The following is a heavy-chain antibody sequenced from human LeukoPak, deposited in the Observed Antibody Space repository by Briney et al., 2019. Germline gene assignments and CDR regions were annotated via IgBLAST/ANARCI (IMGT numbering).Heavy chain of an antibody. D-gene: IGHD1-26*01. V-gene: IGHV4-39*01. CDR1: GGSISSSSYY. CDR2: FYYSGST. Sequence: ASETLSLTCTVSGGSISSSSYYWGWIRQPPGKGLEWIGSFYYSGSTYYNPSLKSRVTISVDTSKNQFSLKLSSVTAADTAVYYCARHDPIVGTPDAFDIWGQGTMVTVSS. J-gene: IGHJ3*02. CDR3: ARHDPIVGTPDAFDI.